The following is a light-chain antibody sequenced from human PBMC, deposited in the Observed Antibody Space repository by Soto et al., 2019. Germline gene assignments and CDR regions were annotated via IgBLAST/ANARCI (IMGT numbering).Light chain of an antibody. CDR3: SSFSSSPNI. J-gene: IGLJ1*01. CDR1: SSDVGSYNL. Sequence: QSALTQPASVSGSPGQSITISCTGTSSDVGSYNLVSWYQQHPGKAPKLMIYEGSKRPSGVSLRFSGSKSGNTASLTISGLRAEDEGDYYCSSFSSSPNIFGPGTKLTVL. V-gene: IGLV2-14*02. CDR2: EGS.